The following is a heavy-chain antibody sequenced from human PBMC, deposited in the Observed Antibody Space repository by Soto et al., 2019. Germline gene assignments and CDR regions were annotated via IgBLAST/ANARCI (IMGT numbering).Heavy chain of an antibody. CDR2: INHSGST. Sequence: SETLSLTCAVYGGSFSGYYWSWIRQPPGKGLEWIGEINHSGSTNYNPSLKSRVTISVDTSKNQFSLKLSSVTAADTAVYYCARVSRGGWPLDYYYYLDVWGKGTTVTVSS. CDR1: GGSFSGYY. CDR3: ARVSRGGWPLDYYYYLDV. J-gene: IGHJ6*03. V-gene: IGHV4-34*01. D-gene: IGHD6-19*01.